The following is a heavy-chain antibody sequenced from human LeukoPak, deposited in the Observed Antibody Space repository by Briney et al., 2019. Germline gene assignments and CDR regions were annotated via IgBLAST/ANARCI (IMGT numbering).Heavy chain of an antibody. J-gene: IGHJ3*02. V-gene: IGHV3-33*01. CDR1: GFTFSSYG. D-gene: IGHD7-27*01. CDR3: ARGGLGIGDFDI. CDR2: IWYDGSNK. Sequence: GRSLRLSCAASGFTFSSYGMHWVRQAPGKGLECVAVIWYDGSNKYYADSVKGRFTISRDNSKNTLYLPMNSLRAEDTAVYYCARGGLGIGDFDIWGQGTMVTVSS.